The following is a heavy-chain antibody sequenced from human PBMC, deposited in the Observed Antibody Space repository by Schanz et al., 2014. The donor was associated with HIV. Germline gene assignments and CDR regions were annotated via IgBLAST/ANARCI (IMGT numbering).Heavy chain of an antibody. CDR2: ISGSISTT. CDR1: GFTFSDYY. CDR3: AKVAIHSSGWLPFDY. V-gene: IGHV3-11*01. J-gene: IGHJ4*02. D-gene: IGHD6-19*01. Sequence: QVQLVESGGGLVKPGGSLRLSCAASGFTFSDYYISWIRQAPGKGLEWVSAISGSISTTFYADSVKGRFTISRDNSKNTLYLQMNSLGAEDTAVYYCAKVAIHSSGWLPFDYWGQGTLVTVSS.